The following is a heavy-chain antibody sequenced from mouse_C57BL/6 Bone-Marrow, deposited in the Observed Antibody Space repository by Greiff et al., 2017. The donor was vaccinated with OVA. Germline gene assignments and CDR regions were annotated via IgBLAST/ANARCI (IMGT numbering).Heavy chain of an antibody. CDR1: GYTFTDYN. CDR2: INPNNGGT. D-gene: IGHD1-1*01. J-gene: IGHJ3*01. CDR3: ARWGYYYGSRGAY. Sequence: EVQLQQSGPELVKPGASVKMSCKASGYTFTDYNMHWVKQSHGKSLEWIGYINPNNGGTSYNQKFKGKATLTVNKASSTAYMELRMLTSEDSAVYYCARWGYYYGSRGAYWGQGTLVTVSA. V-gene: IGHV1-22*01.